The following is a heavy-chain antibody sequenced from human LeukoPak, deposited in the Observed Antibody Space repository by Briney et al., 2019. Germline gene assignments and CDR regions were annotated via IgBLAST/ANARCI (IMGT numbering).Heavy chain of an antibody. V-gene: IGHV4-59*01. J-gene: IGHJ6*03. CDR1: GGSISSYY. Sequence: SETLSLTCTVSGGSISSYYWSWIRQPAGKGLEWIGYIYYSGSTNYNPSLKSRVTISVDTSKNQFSLKLSFVTAADTAVYYCARVWYGRYYYMDVWGKGTTVTVSS. CDR3: ARVWYGRYYYMDV. D-gene: IGHD3-10*01. CDR2: IYYSGST.